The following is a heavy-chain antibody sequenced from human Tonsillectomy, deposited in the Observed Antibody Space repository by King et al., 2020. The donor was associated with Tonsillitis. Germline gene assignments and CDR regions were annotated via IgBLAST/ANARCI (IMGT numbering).Heavy chain of an antibody. D-gene: IGHD6-13*01. J-gene: IGHJ4*02. CDR1: GGSISSYY. CDR3: AIEVGYSSNWVIDY. V-gene: IGHV4-59*01. CDR2: IYYSGST. Sequence: VQLQESGPGLVKPSETLSLTCTVSGGSISSYYWSWIRQPPGKGLEWIGYIYYSGSTNYNPSLKSRVTISVDTSKNQFSLKLSSVTAADTAVYYCAIEVGYSSNWVIDYWGQGTLVTVSS.